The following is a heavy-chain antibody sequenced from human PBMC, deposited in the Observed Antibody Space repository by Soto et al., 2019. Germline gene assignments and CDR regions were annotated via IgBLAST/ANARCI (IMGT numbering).Heavy chain of an antibody. Sequence: EVQLLESGEALLQPGGSLRLSCAASGFPFTTYAMSWFRQAQGKGLEWVSAISGSGGSTYYADSVKGRFTISRDNSKNTLYLQMNSLRAEDTAVYYCAKEGVRGYSYGYFDYWGQGTLVTVSS. J-gene: IGHJ4*02. V-gene: IGHV3-23*01. CDR3: AKEGVRGYSYGYFDY. CDR2: ISGSGGST. D-gene: IGHD5-18*01. CDR1: GFPFTTYA.